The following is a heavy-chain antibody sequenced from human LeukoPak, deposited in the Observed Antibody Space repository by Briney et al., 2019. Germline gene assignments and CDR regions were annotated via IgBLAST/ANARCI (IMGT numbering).Heavy chain of an antibody. J-gene: IGHJ6*03. CDR1: GGSFSGYY. CDR3: ARGWYWSCYMDV. D-gene: IGHD2-8*02. Sequence: SETLSLTCAVYGGSFSGYYWSWIRQPPGKGLEWIGEINHSGSTNYNPSLKSRVTISVDTSKSQFSLKLSSVTAADTAVYYCARGWYWSCYMDVWGKGTTVTVSS. CDR2: INHSGST. V-gene: IGHV4-34*01.